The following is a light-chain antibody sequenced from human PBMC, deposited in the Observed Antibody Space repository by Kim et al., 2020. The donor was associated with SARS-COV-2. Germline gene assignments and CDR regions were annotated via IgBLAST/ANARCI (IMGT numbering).Light chain of an antibody. V-gene: IGKV1-5*03. J-gene: IGKJ1*01. CDR1: QSISSW. Sequence: SASLGASLTITCRASQSISSWLAWYQQKPGKAPKLLIYKASSLESGVPSRFSGSGSETEFTLTISSLQPDDFATYSCHQYNSYSTFGQGTKVDIK. CDR3: HQYNSYST. CDR2: KAS.